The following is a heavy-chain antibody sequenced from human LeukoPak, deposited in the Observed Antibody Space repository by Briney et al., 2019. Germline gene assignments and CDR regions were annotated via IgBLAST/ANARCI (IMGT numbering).Heavy chain of an antibody. CDR2: IIPIFGTA. D-gene: IGHD3-10*01. CDR3: ATYGSGSYYIPPGSVYYGMDV. J-gene: IGHJ6*02. CDR1: GYTFTSYY. V-gene: IGHV1-69*13. Sequence: SVKVSCKASGYTFTSYYMHWVRQAPGQGLEWMGGIIPIFGTANYAQKFQGRVTITADESTSTAYMELSSLRSEDTAVYYCATYGSGSYYIPPGSVYYGMDVWGQGTTVTVSS.